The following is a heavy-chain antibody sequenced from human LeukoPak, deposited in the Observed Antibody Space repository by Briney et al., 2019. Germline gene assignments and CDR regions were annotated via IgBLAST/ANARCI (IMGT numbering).Heavy chain of an antibody. D-gene: IGHD3-10*01. V-gene: IGHV1-2*02. J-gene: IGHJ4*02. CDR2: INPNSGGT. CDR3: ARALEGSGSYYDY. CDR1: GYTFTGYY. Sequence: ASVKVSCKASGYTFTGYYMHWVRQAPGQGLEWMGWINPNSGGTNYAQKFQGRVTMTRDTSISTAYMELSRLRSDDTAVYYCARALEGSGSYYDYWGQGTLVTVSS.